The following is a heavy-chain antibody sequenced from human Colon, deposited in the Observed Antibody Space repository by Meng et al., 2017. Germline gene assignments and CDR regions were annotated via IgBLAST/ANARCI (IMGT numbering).Heavy chain of an antibody. Sequence: QMQLRESRPRLVKPSGPRSLTCAVSGVSISTTNWWTWFRQSPGKGLEWIGEIAHTGRTNYNRSLKSRVTVSMDKSKNHFSLNVASVTAADTAVYYCGTTDINYCPIHYWGQGILVTVSS. D-gene: IGHD1/OR15-1a*01. CDR2: IAHTGRT. V-gene: IGHV4-4*02. CDR1: GVSISTTNW. J-gene: IGHJ4*02. CDR3: GTTDINYCPIHY.